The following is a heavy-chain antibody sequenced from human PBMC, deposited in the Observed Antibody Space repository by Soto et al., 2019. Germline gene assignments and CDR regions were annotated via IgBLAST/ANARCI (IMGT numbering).Heavy chain of an antibody. CDR2: ISGSGGST. J-gene: IGHJ6*02. D-gene: IGHD2-2*03. CDR3: AKDQSGYCSSTSCYYYGMDV. V-gene: IGHV3-23*01. CDR1: GFTFSSYA. Sequence: EVQLLESGGGLVQPGGSLRLSCAASGFTFSSYAMSWVRQAPGKGLEWVSAISGSGGSTYYADSVKGRFTISRDNSKNTLYLQMNSLRAEDTAVYYCAKDQSGYCSSTSCYYYGMDVWGQGTTVTVSS.